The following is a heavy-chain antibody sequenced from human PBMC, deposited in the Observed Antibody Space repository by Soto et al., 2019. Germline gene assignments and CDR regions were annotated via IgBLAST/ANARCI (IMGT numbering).Heavy chain of an antibody. CDR1: GYTFSSFG. CDR3: ARGSPSVSSGFCMDV. D-gene: IGHD3-22*01. J-gene: IGHJ6*02. V-gene: IGHV1-18*01. Sequence: ASVKVSCKASGYTFSSFGISWVRQAPGESLEWMGWISANNEKTKIAQRFQGRVTITRDTSASTAYMEVSSLRSEDTAVYYCARGSPSVSSGFCMDVWGQGTTVTVSS. CDR2: ISANNEKT.